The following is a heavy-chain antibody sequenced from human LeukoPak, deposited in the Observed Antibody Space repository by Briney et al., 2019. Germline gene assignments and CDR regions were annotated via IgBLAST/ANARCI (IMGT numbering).Heavy chain of an antibody. CDR3: ARDGGFDY. CDR1: GYTFTAYY. CDR2: INPNSGDT. V-gene: IGHV1-2*02. D-gene: IGHD2-15*01. J-gene: IGHJ4*02. Sequence: ASVKVSCKASGYTFTAYYMHWLRRAPGQGPEWMGWINPNSGDTNYAQKLQGRVTMTRDTSISTAYMEVSGLRSDDTAVYYCARDGGFDYWGQGTLVTVSS.